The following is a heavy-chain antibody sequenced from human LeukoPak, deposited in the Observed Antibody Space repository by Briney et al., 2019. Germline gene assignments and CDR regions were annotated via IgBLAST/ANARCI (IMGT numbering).Heavy chain of an antibody. CDR1: GGSISSYY. CDR2: IYTSGST. V-gene: IGHV4-4*07. D-gene: IGHD5-18*01. CDR3: ARAGRGYSYGYRMYNWFDP. Sequence: SETLSLTCTVSGGSISSYYWSWIRQPAGKGLEWIGRIYTSGSTNYNPSLKSRVTISVDTSKNQFSLKLSSVTAADTAVYYCARAGRGYSYGYRMYNWFDPWGQGTLVTVSS. J-gene: IGHJ5*02.